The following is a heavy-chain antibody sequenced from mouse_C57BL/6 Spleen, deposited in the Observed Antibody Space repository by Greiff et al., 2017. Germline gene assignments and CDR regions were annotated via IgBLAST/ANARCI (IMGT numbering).Heavy chain of an antibody. V-gene: IGHV5-9-1*02. D-gene: IGHD2-4*01. J-gene: IGHJ2*01. CDR1: GFTFSSYA. CDR3: TRGRDYDGFPLDY. CDR2: ISSGGDYI. Sequence: EVQLVESGEGLVKPGGSLKLSCAASGFTFSSYAMSWVRQTPEKRLEWVAYISSGGDYIYYADTVKGRFTLSRDNARNTLYLQMSSLKSEDTAMYYCTRGRDYDGFPLDYWGQGTTLTGSS.